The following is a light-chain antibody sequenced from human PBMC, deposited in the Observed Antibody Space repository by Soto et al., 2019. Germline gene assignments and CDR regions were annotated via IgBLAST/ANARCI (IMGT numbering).Light chain of an antibody. J-gene: IGKJ1*01. CDR3: QQYGSSLPWT. Sequence: EIVLTQSPGTLSLSPGERATLSCRASQSVSSSYLSLYQQKPGQAPRLLIYGASSRATGIPDRFSGSGSGTDFTLTISRLEPEDFAVYYCQQYGSSLPWTFGQGTKVDIK. CDR1: QSVSSSY. CDR2: GAS. V-gene: IGKV3-20*01.